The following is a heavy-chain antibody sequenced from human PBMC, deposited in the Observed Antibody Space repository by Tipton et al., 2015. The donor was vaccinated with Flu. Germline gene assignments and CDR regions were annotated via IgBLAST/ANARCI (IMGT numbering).Heavy chain of an antibody. J-gene: IGHJ6*02. CDR3: AKGYYYDSSGYYYYYYGMDV. Sequence: SGFTFSSYGMHWVRQAPGKGLEWVAFIRYDGSNKYYADSVKGRFTISRGNSKNTLYLQMNSLRAEDTAVYYCAKGYYYDSSGYYYYYYGMDVWGQGP. CDR2: IRYDGSNK. CDR1: GFTFSSYG. V-gene: IGHV3-30*02. D-gene: IGHD3-22*01.